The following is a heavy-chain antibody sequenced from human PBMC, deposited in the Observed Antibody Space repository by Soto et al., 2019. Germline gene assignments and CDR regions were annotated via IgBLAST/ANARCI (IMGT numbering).Heavy chain of an antibody. CDR1: GFSISGSA. D-gene: IGHD6-19*01. Sequence: DVQLVESGGGLVQPGGSLKLSCAASGFSISGSAMHWVRQASGKGLEWIGRIRSKANKYATSYAASVEGRFTISRDDSKNTAFLEMNDLKTEYSAVYFCTSPRIAVAGVFWYFDLWGRGTLVTVSS. CDR2: IRSKANKYAT. CDR3: TSPRIAVAGVFWYFDL. J-gene: IGHJ2*01. V-gene: IGHV3-73*01.